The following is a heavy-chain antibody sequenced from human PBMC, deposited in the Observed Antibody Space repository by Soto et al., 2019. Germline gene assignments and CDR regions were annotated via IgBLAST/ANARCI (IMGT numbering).Heavy chain of an antibody. V-gene: IGHV3-23*01. CDR3: AKRSGWYAHPFDI. CDR1: GFTFSSYA. Sequence: GSLRLSCAASGFTFSSYAMSWVGQAPGKGLEGVSAISGSGGSTYYADSVKGRFTISRDNSKNTLYLQMNSLRAEHTPVYYCAKRSGWYAHPFDIWGKGTMGTVAS. D-gene: IGHD6-19*01. CDR2: ISGSGGST. J-gene: IGHJ3*02.